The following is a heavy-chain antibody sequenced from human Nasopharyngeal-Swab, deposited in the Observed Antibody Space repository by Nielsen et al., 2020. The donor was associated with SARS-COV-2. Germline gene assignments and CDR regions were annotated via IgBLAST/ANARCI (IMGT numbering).Heavy chain of an antibody. V-gene: IGHV3-11*01. D-gene: IGHD3-9*01. CDR3: AKGRYYDILTGYNY. CDR1: GFTFSDYY. CDR2: ISTSGRTT. Sequence: GESLKISCAASGFTFSDYYMAWVRQAPGKGLEWLSYISTSGRTTDSADSVKGRFTISRDNANNLLFLQMNSLRGEDTAVYYCAKGRYYDILTGYNYWGRGTLVTVSS. J-gene: IGHJ4*02.